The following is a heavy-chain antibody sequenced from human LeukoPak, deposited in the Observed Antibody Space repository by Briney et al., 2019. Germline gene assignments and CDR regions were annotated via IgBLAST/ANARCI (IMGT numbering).Heavy chain of an antibody. V-gene: IGHV3-53*01. J-gene: IGHJ6*03. Sequence: GGSLRLSCAASGFTVSSNYMSWVRQAPGKGLEWVSVIYSGGSTYYADSVKGRFTISRDNSKNTLYLQMNSLRAEDTAVYYCARVLAPLDYYYMDVWGKGTTVTISS. CDR2: IYSGGST. CDR1: GFTVSSNY. CDR3: ARVLAPLDYYYMDV.